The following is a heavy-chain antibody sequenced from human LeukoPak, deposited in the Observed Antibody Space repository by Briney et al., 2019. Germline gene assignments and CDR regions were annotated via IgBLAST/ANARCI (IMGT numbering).Heavy chain of an antibody. V-gene: IGHV3-20*04. D-gene: IGHD4-23*01. CDR3: ARVPLVVTDVALTISYFDY. CDR2: INWNGGST. CDR1: GFIFDDYG. J-gene: IGHJ4*02. Sequence: PGGSLRLSCAASGFIFDDYGMSWVRQAPGKGLEWVSAINWNGGSTSYADSVKGRFTISRDNAKNSLFLQMNSLRAEDTALYYCARVPLVVTDVALTISYFDYWGQGTLVTVSS.